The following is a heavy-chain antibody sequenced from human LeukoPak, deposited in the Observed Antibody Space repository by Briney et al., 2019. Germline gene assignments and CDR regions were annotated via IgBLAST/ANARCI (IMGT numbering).Heavy chain of an antibody. D-gene: IGHD1-26*01. J-gene: IGHJ3*02. Sequence: SETLSLTCTVSGGSISSYYWSWIRQPAGKGLEWIGRIYTSGSTNYNPSLKSRVTMSVDTSKNQFSLKLSSVTAADTAVYYCATDPIVGATRGAFDIWAKGQWSPSLQ. CDR1: GGSISSYY. CDR3: ATDPIVGATRGAFDI. CDR2: IYTSGST. V-gene: IGHV4-4*07.